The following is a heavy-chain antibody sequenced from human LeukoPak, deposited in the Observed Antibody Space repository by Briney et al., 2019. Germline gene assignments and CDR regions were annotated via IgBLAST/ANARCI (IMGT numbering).Heavy chain of an antibody. CDR2: LSSSNSNI. Sequence: GSLRLSCAASGFTFSSYSMNWVRQAPGKGVEWGSYLSSSNSNIYYADSVKGRFTISRDNAKNSLCLQVNSLRAEDTAVYYCARDLGITYYDFWSGYPGIDAVGYWGQGTLVTVSS. CDR1: GFTFSSYS. D-gene: IGHD3-3*01. J-gene: IGHJ4*02. CDR3: ARDLGITYYDFWSGYPGIDAVGY. V-gene: IGHV3-48*01.